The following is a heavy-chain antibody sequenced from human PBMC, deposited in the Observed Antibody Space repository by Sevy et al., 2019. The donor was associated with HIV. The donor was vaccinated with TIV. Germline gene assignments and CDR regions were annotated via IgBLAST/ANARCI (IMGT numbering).Heavy chain of an antibody. J-gene: IGHJ6*02. CDR1: GYSFTSYW. Sequence: GESLKISCKGSGYSFTSYWIGWVRQMPGKGLEWMGIIYPVDSDVRYNPSLQGQVTISVDKSISTAYLQWSSLKASDTAMYYCARATSGTAPHYSYYTMDVWGQGTTLTVSS. V-gene: IGHV5-51*01. CDR2: IYPVDSDV. D-gene: IGHD1-1*01. CDR3: ARATSGTAPHYSYYTMDV.